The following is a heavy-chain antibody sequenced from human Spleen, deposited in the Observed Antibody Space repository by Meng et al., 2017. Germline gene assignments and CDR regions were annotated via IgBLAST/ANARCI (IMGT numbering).Heavy chain of an antibody. Sequence: ASVKVSCKASGYTFTGYYMHWVRQAPGQGLEWMGWINPNSGNTGYAQKFQGRVTMTRNTSISTAYMELSSLRSEDTAVYYCASALYYYSSGSYYNAFDIWGQGTMVTVSS. CDR3: ASALYYYSSGSYYNAFDI. CDR2: INPNSGNT. V-gene: IGHV1-8*02. D-gene: IGHD3-10*01. J-gene: IGHJ3*02. CDR1: GYTFTGYY.